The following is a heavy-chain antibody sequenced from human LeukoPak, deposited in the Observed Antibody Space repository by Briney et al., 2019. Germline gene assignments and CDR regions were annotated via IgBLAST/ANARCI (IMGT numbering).Heavy chain of an antibody. CDR3: ARDPSGAPGAFDI. CDR1: GGSISSGGYS. V-gene: IGHV4-30-4*01. Sequence: SQTLSLTCAVSGGSISSGGYSWSWIRQPPGKGLEWIGYIYYSGSTYYNPSLKSRVTISVDTSKNQFSLKLSSVTAADTAVYYCARDPSGAPGAFDIWGQGTMVTVSS. J-gene: IGHJ3*02. CDR2: IYYSGST. D-gene: IGHD3-10*01.